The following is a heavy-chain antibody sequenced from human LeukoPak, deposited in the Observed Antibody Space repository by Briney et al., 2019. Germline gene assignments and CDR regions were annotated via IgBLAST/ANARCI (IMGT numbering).Heavy chain of an antibody. V-gene: IGHV1-46*01. CDR3: ARDSGTSGEVKFDP. CDR2: INPSGGST. J-gene: IGHJ5*02. D-gene: IGHD3-10*01. Sequence: ASVKVSCKASGYTFTSYYMHWVRQAPGQGLEWMGIINPSGGSTSYAQKFQGRVTMTRDMSTSTVYMELSSLRSVTAADTAVYYCARDSGTSGEVKFDPWGQGALVTVSS. CDR1: GYTFTSYY.